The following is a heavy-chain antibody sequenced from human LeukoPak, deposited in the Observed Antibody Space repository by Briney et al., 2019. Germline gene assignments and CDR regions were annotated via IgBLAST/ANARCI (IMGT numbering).Heavy chain of an antibody. CDR3: AKLIGSSSDIG. CDR1: GFTFSSYA. Sequence: GGSLRLSCAASGFTFSSYAMSWVRQAPGKGLEWVSAISGSGGSTYYADSVKGRFTISRDNSKNTMYLHIDSLRAEDTAIYYCAKLIGSSSDIGWGQGTLVTVSS. CDR2: ISGSGGST. D-gene: IGHD6-6*01. V-gene: IGHV3-23*01. J-gene: IGHJ4*02.